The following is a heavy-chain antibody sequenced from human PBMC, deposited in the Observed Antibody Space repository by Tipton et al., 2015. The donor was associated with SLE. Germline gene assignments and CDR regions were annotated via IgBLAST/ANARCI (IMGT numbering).Heavy chain of an antibody. J-gene: IGHJ5*02. V-gene: IGHV4-31*03. CDR2: IYYSGST. D-gene: IGHD6-13*01. CDR1: GGSISSGGYY. Sequence: TLSLTCTVSGGSISSGGYYWSWIRQHPGKGLEWIGYIYYSGSTYYNPSLKSRVTISVDTSKNQFSLKLSSVTAADTAVYYCARVAVAAAGLRSWAQGPLVPVSS. CDR3: ARVAVAAAGLRS.